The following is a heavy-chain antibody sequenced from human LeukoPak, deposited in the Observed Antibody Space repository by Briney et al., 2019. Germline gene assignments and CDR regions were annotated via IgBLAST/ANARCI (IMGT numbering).Heavy chain of an antibody. CDR1: GYTFSGFY. J-gene: IGHJ4*02. Sequence: ASVKVSCKSSGYTFSGFYINWVRQAPGQGLEWMGWINPKNGDTHYAQDFLGRVTMTRDTSISTAYMELSRLTSDDTAVYYCARDGRLRNGYDNFYIWGQGTLVTVSS. CDR3: ARDGRLRNGYDNFYI. V-gene: IGHV1-2*02. CDR2: INPKNGDT. D-gene: IGHD5-18*01.